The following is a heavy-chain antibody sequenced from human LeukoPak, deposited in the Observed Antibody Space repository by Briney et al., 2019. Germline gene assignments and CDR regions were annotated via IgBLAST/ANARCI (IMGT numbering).Heavy chain of an antibody. CDR2: ISGSGGST. J-gene: IGHJ4*02. CDR1: GFTFSSYG. Sequence: GGTLRLSCAASGFTFSSYGMSWVRQAPGKGLEWVSAISGSGGSTYYADSAKGRFTISRDNAKNSLYLQMNSLRAEDTAVYYCARAEGSSGYYYGYWGQGTLVTVSS. V-gene: IGHV3-23*01. D-gene: IGHD3-22*01. CDR3: ARAEGSSGYYYGY.